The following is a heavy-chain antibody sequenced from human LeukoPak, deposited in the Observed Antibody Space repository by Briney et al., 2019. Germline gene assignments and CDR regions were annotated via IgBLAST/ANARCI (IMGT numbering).Heavy chain of an antibody. CDR2: ISTTGSII. Sequence: PGGSLRLSCAASGFTFSSYEMNWVRQAPGKGLEWVSYISTTGSIIYYADSVKGRFTISRDNAKDSLSLQMNSLRAEDTAVYYCAELGITMIGGVWGKGTTVTISS. CDR1: GFTFSSYE. CDR3: AELGITMIGGV. D-gene: IGHD3-10*02. J-gene: IGHJ6*04. V-gene: IGHV3-48*03.